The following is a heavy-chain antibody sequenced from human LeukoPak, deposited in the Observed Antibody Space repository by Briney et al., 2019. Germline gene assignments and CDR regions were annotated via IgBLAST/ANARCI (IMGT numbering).Heavy chain of an antibody. CDR3: ARDCNYGSSCGTPSLFDY. D-gene: IGHD6-13*01. CDR1: GGTFSSYA. V-gene: IGHV1-69*05. Sequence: ASVKVSCKASGGTFSSYAISWVRQAPGQGLEWMGGIIPIFGTANYAQKFQGRVTITTDESTSTAYMELSSLRSEDTAVYYCARDCNYGSSCGTPSLFDYWGQGTLVTVSS. J-gene: IGHJ4*02. CDR2: IIPIFGTA.